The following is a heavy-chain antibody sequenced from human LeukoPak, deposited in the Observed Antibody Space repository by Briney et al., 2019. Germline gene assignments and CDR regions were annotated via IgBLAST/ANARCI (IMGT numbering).Heavy chain of an antibody. CDR1: GGSISSSSYY. Sequence: SETLSLTCTVSGGSISSSSYYWGWIRQPPGKGLEWIGSIYYSGSTYYNPFLKSRVTISVDTSKNQFSLKLSSVTAADTAVYYCAGSYTTENAFDIWGQGTMVTVSS. J-gene: IGHJ3*02. D-gene: IGHD3-16*01. CDR2: IYYSGST. V-gene: IGHV4-39*01. CDR3: AGSYTTENAFDI.